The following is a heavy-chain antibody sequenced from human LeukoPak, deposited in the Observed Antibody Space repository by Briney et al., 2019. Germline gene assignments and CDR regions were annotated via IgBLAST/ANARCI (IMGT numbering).Heavy chain of an antibody. D-gene: IGHD3-3*01. CDR2: ISYDGSNK. V-gene: IGHV3-30*03. Sequence: HPGRSLRLSCTASGFIFSSYGMHWVRQAPGKGLEWVAVISYDGSNKYYADSVKGRFTISRDNSKNTLYVQMNSLRAEDTAVYYCARDPAKFWSGHDYWGQGTLVTVSS. J-gene: IGHJ4*02. CDR3: ARDPAKFWSGHDY. CDR1: GFIFSSYG.